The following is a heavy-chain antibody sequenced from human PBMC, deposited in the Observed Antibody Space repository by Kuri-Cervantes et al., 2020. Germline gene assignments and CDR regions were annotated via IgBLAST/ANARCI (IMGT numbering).Heavy chain of an antibody. CDR2: ISYDGSNK. Sequence: GESLKISCAASGFTFSSYAMRWVRQAPGKGLEWVAVISYDGSNKSYADSVKGRFTISRDNSKNTLYLQMNSLRAEDTAVYYCARTYGGNSHFDYWGQGTLVTVSS. V-gene: IGHV3-30-3*01. J-gene: IGHJ4*02. CDR3: ARTYGGNSHFDY. CDR1: GFTFSSYA. D-gene: IGHD4-23*01.